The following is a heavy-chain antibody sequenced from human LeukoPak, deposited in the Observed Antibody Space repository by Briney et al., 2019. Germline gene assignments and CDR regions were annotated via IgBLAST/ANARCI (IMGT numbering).Heavy chain of an antibody. CDR3: ARGDFYYGSGSPKNYFDY. CDR1: GFTFSSYG. J-gene: IGHJ4*02. CDR2: ISYDGSNK. Sequence: PGGSLRLSCAASGFTFSSYGMHWVRQAPGKGLEWVAVISYDGSNKYYADSVKGRFTISRDNSKNTLYLQMNSLRAEDTAVYYCARGDFYYGSGSPKNYFDYWGQGTLVTVSS. V-gene: IGHV3-30*03. D-gene: IGHD3-10*01.